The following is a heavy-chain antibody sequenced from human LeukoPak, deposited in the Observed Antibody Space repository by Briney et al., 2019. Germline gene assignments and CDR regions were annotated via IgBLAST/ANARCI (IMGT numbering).Heavy chain of an antibody. CDR3: ARISSGWANYYYYGMDV. Sequence: ASVTVSCKASGYTFTSYDINWVRQATGQGLEWMGWMNPNSGNTGYAQKFQGRVTMTRNTSISTAYMELSSLRSEDTAVYYCARISSGWANYYYYGMDVWGQGTTVTVSS. CDR1: GYTFTSYD. CDR2: MNPNSGNT. J-gene: IGHJ6*02. D-gene: IGHD6-19*01. V-gene: IGHV1-8*01.